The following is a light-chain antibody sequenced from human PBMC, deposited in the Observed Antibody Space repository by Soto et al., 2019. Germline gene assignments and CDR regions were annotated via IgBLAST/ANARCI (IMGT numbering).Light chain of an antibody. Sequence: DTVLTQSPVTLSLSPGERATVSCRASQSVGGSSLAWYQQRPGQAPRLLIYDTSKRATGIPDRFSGSGSGTEFSLTISSLQSEDFAVYYCQQYSKWPITFGQGTRLEIK. CDR2: DTS. V-gene: IGKV3D-20*02. CDR1: QSVGGSS. CDR3: QQYSKWPIT. J-gene: IGKJ5*01.